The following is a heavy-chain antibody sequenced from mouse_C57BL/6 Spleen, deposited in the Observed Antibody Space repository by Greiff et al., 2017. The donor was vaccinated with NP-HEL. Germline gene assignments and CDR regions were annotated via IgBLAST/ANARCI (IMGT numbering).Heavy chain of an antibody. CDR2: IYPGDGDT. J-gene: IGHJ2*01. D-gene: IGHD2-3*01. CDR3: GWLLHYFDY. V-gene: IGHV1-82*01. CDR1: GYAFSSSW. Sequence: QVQLQQSGPELVKPGASVKISCKASGYAFSSSWMNWVKQRPGKGLEWIGRIYPGDGDTNYNGKFKGKATLTADKSSSTAYMQLSSLTSEDSAVYFCGWLLHYFDYWGQGTTLTVSS.